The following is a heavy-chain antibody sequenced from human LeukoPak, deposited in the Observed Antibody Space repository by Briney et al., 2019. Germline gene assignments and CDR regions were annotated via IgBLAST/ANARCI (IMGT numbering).Heavy chain of an antibody. CDR2: IYTNGNT. CDR1: GLTVTNNY. D-gene: IGHD4-17*01. V-gene: IGHV3-66*01. Sequence: GGSLRLSCAASGLTVTNNYWNWVRQPPGKGPEWISLIYTNGNTQYADSVKGRFTFSRDISKNTLYLQMNSLRVEDTAVYFCTYGDYRLTYWGQGTLVSVSS. J-gene: IGHJ4*02. CDR3: TYGDYRLTY.